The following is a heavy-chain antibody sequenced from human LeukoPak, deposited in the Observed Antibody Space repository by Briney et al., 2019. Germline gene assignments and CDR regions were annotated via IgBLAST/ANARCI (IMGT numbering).Heavy chain of an antibody. CDR3: VRGDSGSYSY. V-gene: IGHV1-46*01. J-gene: IGHJ4*02. CDR1: GYTFTSWF. D-gene: IGHD1-26*01. Sequence: ASVKVSCKPSGYTFTSWFMHWVRQAPGQGLEWMGLIKPRDGGTIYAEKFQGRVTLTGDTATSTFYMELSSLRSEDTAVYFCVRGDSGSYSYWGRGTLVTVSS. CDR2: IKPRDGGT.